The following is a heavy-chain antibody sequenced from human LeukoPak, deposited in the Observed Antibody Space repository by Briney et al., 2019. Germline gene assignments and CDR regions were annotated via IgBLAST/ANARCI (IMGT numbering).Heavy chain of an antibody. CDR1: SDSISSNNW. V-gene: IGHV4-4*02. D-gene: IGHD6-19*01. CDR2: IYHSGIT. J-gene: IGHJ4*02. Sequence: SETLSLTCAVASDSISSNNWWNGVRQPPGKGREWIGEIYHSGITEYNPSLRSRVTIAVDKSKNQFSLKLNSVTAADTAVYYCASEYESSGWSSKGSFDYWGQGILVTVSS. CDR3: ASEYESSGWSSKGSFDY.